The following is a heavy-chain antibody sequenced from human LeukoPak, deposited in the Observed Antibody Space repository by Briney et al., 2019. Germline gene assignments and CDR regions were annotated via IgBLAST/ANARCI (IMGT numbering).Heavy chain of an antibody. D-gene: IGHD6-13*01. Sequence: SETLSLTCTISGYSITSGYYWGWIRQPPGKGLEWIGSIYHSGSTFYNPSLKSRVTISVDTSKNQFSLKLSSVTAADTAVYYCARDSGWQQLVQAGDYWGQGTLVTVSS. CDR3: ARDSGWQQLVQAGDY. CDR1: GYSITSGYY. V-gene: IGHV4-38-2*02. J-gene: IGHJ4*02. CDR2: IYHSGST.